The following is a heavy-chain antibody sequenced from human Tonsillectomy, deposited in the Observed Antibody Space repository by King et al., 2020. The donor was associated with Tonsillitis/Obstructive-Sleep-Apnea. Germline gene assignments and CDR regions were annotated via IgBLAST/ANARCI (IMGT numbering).Heavy chain of an antibody. D-gene: IGHD4-17*01. CDR3: ARDVMTTVTTEADY. J-gene: IGHJ4*02. V-gene: IGHV1-2*06. Sequence: VQLVESGAEVKKPGASVKVSCKASGYTFTGYYMHWVRQAPGQGLEWMGRINPNSGGTNYAQNFQGRVTMTRDTSISTAYMELSRLRSDDTAVYYCARDVMTTVTTEADYWGQETLVTVSS. CDR2: INPNSGGT. CDR1: GYTFTGYY.